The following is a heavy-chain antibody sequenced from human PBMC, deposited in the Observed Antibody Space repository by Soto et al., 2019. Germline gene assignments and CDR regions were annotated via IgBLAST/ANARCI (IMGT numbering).Heavy chain of an antibody. V-gene: IGHV3-23*01. J-gene: IGHJ3*02. D-gene: IGHD7-27*01. CDR1: GFTFNNYA. Sequence: EVQLLESGGGVVQPGGSLRLSCAASGFTFNNYALNWVRQAPGKGLEWVSSISGTGGSTFYAGSAKGRFTISRDNSKNTLFRQMTSWRAEDTAVYYCGKGNSKWGTGDAFDIWGQGKMVTVSS. CDR3: GKGNSKWGTGDAFDI. CDR2: ISGTGGST.